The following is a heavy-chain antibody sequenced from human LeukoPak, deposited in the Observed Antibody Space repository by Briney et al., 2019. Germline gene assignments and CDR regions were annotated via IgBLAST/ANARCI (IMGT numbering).Heavy chain of an antibody. CDR3: AREYGSGSYLDY. D-gene: IGHD3-10*01. V-gene: IGHV2-70*11. CDR2: IDWDDDK. CDR1: GFSLSTSGMC. Sequence: ESGPGLVKPTQTLTLTCTFSGFSLSTSGMCVSWIRQPPGKALEWLARIDWDDDKYYSTSLKTRLTISKDTSKNQVVLTMTNMDPVDTATYYCAREYGSGSYLDYWGQGTLVTVSS. J-gene: IGHJ4*02.